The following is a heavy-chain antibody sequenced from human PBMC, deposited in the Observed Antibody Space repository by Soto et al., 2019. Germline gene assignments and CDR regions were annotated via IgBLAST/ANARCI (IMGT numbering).Heavy chain of an antibody. V-gene: IGHV3-23*01. D-gene: IGHD5-18*01. CDR3: ARHVDTAMVTGKFDP. CDR2: ISGSGGST. Sequence: GGSLRLSCAASGFTFSSYAMSWVRQAPGKGLEWVSAISGSGGSTYYADSVKGRFTISRDNSKNTLYLQMNSLRAEDTAVYYCARHVDTAMVTGKFDPWGQGTLVTVSS. CDR1: GFTFSSYA. J-gene: IGHJ5*02.